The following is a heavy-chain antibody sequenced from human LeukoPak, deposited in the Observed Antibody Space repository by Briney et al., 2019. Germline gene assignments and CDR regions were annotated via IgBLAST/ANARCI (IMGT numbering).Heavy chain of an antibody. V-gene: IGHV3-48*01. Sequence: GGSLRLSRAASGFTFSSHNMNWVRQAPGKGLEWVSYISSSSTTIYQADSVKGRFTISRDNAKNSLYLQMNSLRAEDTAVYYCARALSYCSSTSCSLYYYYYYMDAWGKGTTVTVSS. D-gene: IGHD2-2*01. CDR2: ISSSSTTI. CDR3: ARALSYCSSTSCSLYYYYYYMDA. J-gene: IGHJ6*03. CDR1: GFTFSSHN.